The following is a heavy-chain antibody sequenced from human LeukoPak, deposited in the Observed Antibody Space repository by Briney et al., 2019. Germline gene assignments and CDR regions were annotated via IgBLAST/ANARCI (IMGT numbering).Heavy chain of an antibody. CDR2: MNRNSGNT. CDR1: GYTFTSYD. V-gene: IGHV1-8*01. CDR3: ARGPARTAEYFQH. D-gene: IGHD3/OR15-3a*01. J-gene: IGHJ1*01. Sequence: ASVKVSCKASGYTFTSYDMNWVRQATGQGLEWMGWMNRNSGNTCYAQKFQGRVIMTRNTSISTAYMALSSLRSEDTAVYYCARGPARTAEYFQHWGQGTLVTVSS.